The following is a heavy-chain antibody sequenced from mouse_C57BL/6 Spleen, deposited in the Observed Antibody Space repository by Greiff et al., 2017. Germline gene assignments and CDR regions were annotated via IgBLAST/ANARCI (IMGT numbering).Heavy chain of an antibody. V-gene: IGHV1-50*01. CDR1: GYTFTSYW. CDR3: ARFGDFIGFAY. D-gene: IGHD1-2*01. J-gene: IGHJ3*01. CDR2: IDPSDSCT. Sequence: QVQLQQPGAELVKPGASVKLSCKASGYTFTSYWMQWVKQRPGQGLEWIGEIDPSDSCTNYNQKFKGKATLTVDKTTSTAYMPLSSLTSEDSAVYYCARFGDFIGFAYWGQGTLVTVSA.